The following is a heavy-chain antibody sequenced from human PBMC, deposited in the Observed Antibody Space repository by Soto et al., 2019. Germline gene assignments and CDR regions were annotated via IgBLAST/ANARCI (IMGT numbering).Heavy chain of an antibody. CDR2: IYYSGST. V-gene: IGHV4-31*03. CDR3: ARFHTQYYYYGMDV. CDR1: GGSISSGGYY. J-gene: IGHJ6*02. Sequence: PSETLSLTCTVSGGSISSGGYYWSWIRQHPGKGLEWIGYIYYSGSTYYNPSLKSRVTISVDTSKNQFSLKLSSVTAADTAVYYCARFHTQYYYYGMDVWGQGTTVTVSS.